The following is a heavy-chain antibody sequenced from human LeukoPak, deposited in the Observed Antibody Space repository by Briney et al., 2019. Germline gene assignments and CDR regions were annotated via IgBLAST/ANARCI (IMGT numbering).Heavy chain of an antibody. D-gene: IGHD3-3*01. CDR1: GYSFTSYW. J-gene: IGHJ6*02. V-gene: IGHV5-51*01. CDR3: ARQPFLGHPDPPYYYYYGMDV. Sequence: PGESLKISCKGSGYSFTSYWIGWVRQMPGKGLEWMGIIYPGDSDTRYSPSFLGQVTISADKSISTAYLQWSSLKASDTAMYYCARQPFLGHPDPPYYYYYGMDVWGQGTTVTVSS. CDR2: IYPGDSDT.